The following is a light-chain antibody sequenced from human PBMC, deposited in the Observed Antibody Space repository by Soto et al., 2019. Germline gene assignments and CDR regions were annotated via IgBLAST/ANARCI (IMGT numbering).Light chain of an antibody. CDR1: SSDVGGYKF. CDR2: EVN. CDR3: SSYEGSHNLL. J-gene: IGLJ2*01. V-gene: IGLV2-8*01. Sequence: QSALTQPPSASGSPGQSVTISCTGTSSDVGGYKFVSWYQQHPGKVPKLMIYEVNKRPSGVPDRFSGSKSGNTASLTVSGLQAEDEADYYCSSYEGSHNLLFGGGTKVTVL.